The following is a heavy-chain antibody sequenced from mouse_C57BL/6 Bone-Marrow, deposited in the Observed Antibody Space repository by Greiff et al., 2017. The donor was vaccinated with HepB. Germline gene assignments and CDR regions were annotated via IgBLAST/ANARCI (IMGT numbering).Heavy chain of an antibody. CDR1: GYTFTSYW. J-gene: IGHJ2*01. Sequence: VQLQQPGAELVKPGASVKLSCKASGYTFTSYWMHWVKQRPGQGLEWIGMIHPNSGSTNYNEKFKSKATLTVDKSSSTAYMQLSSLTSEDSAVYYCARRTMVTLFDYWGQGTTLTVSS. D-gene: IGHD2-2*01. CDR3: ARRTMVTLFDY. V-gene: IGHV1-64*01. CDR2: IHPNSGST.